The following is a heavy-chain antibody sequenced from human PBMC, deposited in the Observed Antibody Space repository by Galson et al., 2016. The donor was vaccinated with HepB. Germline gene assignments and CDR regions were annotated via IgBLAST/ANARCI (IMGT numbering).Heavy chain of an antibody. CDR2: ISGVGDTM. J-gene: IGHJ4*02. Sequence: SLRLSCAASRFTSRFTFSDYYMSWIRQAPGKGLEWVSYISGVGDTMYYADSVKGRFAISRDNAKNSLYLQMNSLRAEDTAGYYCATEDIVATTGIFDSWGQGTLVTVSS. CDR1: RFTSRFTFSDYY. V-gene: IGHV3-11*01. CDR3: ATEDIVATTGIFDS. D-gene: IGHD5-12*01.